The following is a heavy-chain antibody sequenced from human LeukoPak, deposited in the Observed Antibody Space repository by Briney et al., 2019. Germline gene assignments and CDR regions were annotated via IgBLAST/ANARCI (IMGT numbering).Heavy chain of an antibody. Sequence: GGSLRLSCAASGFTFSGYAMSWVRQAPGKGLEWVSAISGSGGSTYYADSVKGPFTISRDNSKNTLYLQMNSLRAEDTAVCYCAKDSGYNWNYEDYWGQGTLVTVSS. CDR3: AKDSGYNWNYEDY. J-gene: IGHJ4*02. D-gene: IGHD1-7*01. V-gene: IGHV3-23*01. CDR2: ISGSGGST. CDR1: GFTFSGYA.